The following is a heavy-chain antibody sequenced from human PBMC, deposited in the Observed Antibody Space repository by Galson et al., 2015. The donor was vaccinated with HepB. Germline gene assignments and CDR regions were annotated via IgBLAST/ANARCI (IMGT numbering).Heavy chain of an antibody. CDR2: IITIFDIA. J-gene: IGHJ3*02. D-gene: IGHD2-15*01. CDR3: ARDFGHCSGGSCPGAFDI. CDR1: GGTFNSHA. V-gene: IGHV1-69*13. Sequence: SVKVSCKASGGTFNSHAISWVRQAPGQGLEWMGGIITIFDIADYAQRFQGRVTITADETTSTAYMELSNLRSEDTAVYYCARDFGHCSGGSCPGAFDIWGQGTMVTVSS.